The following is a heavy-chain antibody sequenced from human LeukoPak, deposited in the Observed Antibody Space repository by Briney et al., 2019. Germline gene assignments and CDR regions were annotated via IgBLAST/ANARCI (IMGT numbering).Heavy chain of an antibody. J-gene: IGHJ4*02. D-gene: IGHD2-21*01. CDR1: GFTFSYHS. Sequence: GGSLRLSCVASGFTFSYHSMTWVRQAPGKGLEWVGNIKEDGSERHYVDSVKGRFTISRDNAENSLYLQMSSLRVEDTAVYYCARYTVPFCGGDCYSQFLDYWGQGALVTVSP. CDR2: IKEDGSER. CDR3: ARYTVPFCGGDCYSQFLDY. V-gene: IGHV3-7*01.